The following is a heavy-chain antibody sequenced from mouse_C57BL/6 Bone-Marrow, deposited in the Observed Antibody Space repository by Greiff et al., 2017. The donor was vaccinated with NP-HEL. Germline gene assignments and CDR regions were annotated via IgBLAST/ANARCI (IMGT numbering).Heavy chain of an antibody. CDR2: IDPENGDT. D-gene: IGHD2-2*01. CDR3: TTSLYGYDEGYAMDY. V-gene: IGHV14-4*01. CDR1: GFNIQDDY. J-gene: IGHJ4*01. Sequence: EVMLVESGAELVRPGASVKLSCTASGFNIQDDYMHWVKQRPEQGLAWIGWIDPENGDTEYASKFQGKATITADTSSNTAYLQLSSLTSEDTAVYYCTTSLYGYDEGYAMDYWGQGTSVTVSS.